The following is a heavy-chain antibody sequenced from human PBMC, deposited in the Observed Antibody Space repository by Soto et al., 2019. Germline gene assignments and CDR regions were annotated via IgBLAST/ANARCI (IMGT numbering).Heavy chain of an antibody. CDR3: CLLWFGELLVNDAFDI. CDR2: ISSSGSTI. Sequence: QVQLVESGGGLVKPGGSLRLSCAASGFTFSDYYMSWIRQAPGKGLEWVSYISSSGSTIYYADSVKGRFTISRDNDKNSLYLKMNSLRDEDTALYYYCLLWFGELLVNDAFDIWGQGTMVNVSS. V-gene: IGHV3-11*01. J-gene: IGHJ3*02. CDR1: GFTFSDYY. D-gene: IGHD3-10*01.